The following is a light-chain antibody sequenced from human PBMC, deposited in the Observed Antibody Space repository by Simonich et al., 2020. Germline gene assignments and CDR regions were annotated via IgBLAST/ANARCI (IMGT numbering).Light chain of an antibody. CDR2: KAS. J-gene: IGKJ1*01. CDR1: HSISSW. Sequence: DIQMTQSPSTLSASVGDRVTITCRASHSISSWLSWYQQKTGKAPKLLIYKASSLESGVPSRFSGSGSGTEFTLTISSLQPDDFATYYCQQYNSYSQTFGQGTKVEIK. V-gene: IGKV1-5*03. CDR3: QQYNSYSQT.